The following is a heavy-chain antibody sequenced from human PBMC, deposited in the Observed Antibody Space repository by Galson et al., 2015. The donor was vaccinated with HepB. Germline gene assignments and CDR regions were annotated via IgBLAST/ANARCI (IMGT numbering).Heavy chain of an antibody. CDR2: SSSSSSYI. D-gene: IGHD1-26*01. Sequence: SLRLSCAASGFTFSSYSMNWVRQAPGKGLEWVSSSSSSSSYIYYADSVKGRFTISRDNAKNSLYLQMNSLRAEDTAVYYCARDSLSGSYHYHDAFDIWGQGTMVTVSS. CDR1: GFTFSSYS. J-gene: IGHJ3*02. V-gene: IGHV3-21*01. CDR3: ARDSLSGSYHYHDAFDI.